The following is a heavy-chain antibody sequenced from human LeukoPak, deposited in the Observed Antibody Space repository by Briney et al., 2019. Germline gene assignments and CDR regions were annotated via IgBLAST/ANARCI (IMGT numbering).Heavy chain of an antibody. CDR1: GFTFRNYE. V-gene: IGHV3-48*03. CDR3: ARGLAMLYNY. D-gene: IGHD2-8*01. J-gene: IGHJ4*02. CDR2: ISSSGGTI. Sequence: PGGSLRLSCAASGFTFRNYEMNWVRQAPGKGLEWISYISSSGGTIYYADSVKGRFATSRDNAKNSLYLQMNSLRAEDTAVYYCARGLAMLYNYWGQGTLVTVSS.